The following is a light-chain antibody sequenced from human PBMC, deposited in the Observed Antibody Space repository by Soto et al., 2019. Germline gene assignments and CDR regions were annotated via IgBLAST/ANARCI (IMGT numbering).Light chain of an antibody. V-gene: IGKV1-39*01. CDR1: HNTRGY. J-gene: IGKJ1*01. CDR2: AAS. Sequence: DIQMTQSPSSLSASVGGRVTITCRASHNTRGYLNWYQQKPGKAPKLLIYAASNLQGGIPSRFSGSGSETDFTLTISSLQPEDFATYYCQQSYSTPWTFGQGTKVDIK. CDR3: QQSYSTPWT.